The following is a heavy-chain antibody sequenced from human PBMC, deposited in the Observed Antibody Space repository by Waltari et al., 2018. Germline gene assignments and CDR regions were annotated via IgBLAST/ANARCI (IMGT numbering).Heavy chain of an antibody. V-gene: IGHV1-69*13. J-gene: IGHJ4*02. D-gene: IGHD3-3*01. CDR1: GGTFSSKA. CDR2: IIPIFGTA. Sequence: QVQLVQSGAEVKKPGSSVKVSCKASGGTFSSKAISWVRQAPGTGLEWMGGIIPIFGTANYAQXXXXXXXXXXDESTSTAYMELSSLRSEDTAVYYCARLKGNNYDFWSGYYFDYWGQGTLVTVSS. CDR3: ARLKGNNYDFWSGYYFDY.